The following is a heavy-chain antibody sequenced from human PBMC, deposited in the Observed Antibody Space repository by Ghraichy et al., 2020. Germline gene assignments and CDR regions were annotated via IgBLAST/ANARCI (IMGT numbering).Heavy chain of an antibody. V-gene: IGHV6-1*01. CDR3: ARGRDHCFDI. Sequence: SQTLSLTCAISGDSVSNYNVAWNWIRQSPSRGLEWLGRTYRMASQYAESVKSRMTISPDTSKNQFSLQLNSVTPEDTALYYCARGRDHCFDIWGQGTMVT. J-gene: IGHJ3*02. CDR2: TYRMAS. CDR1: GDSVSNYNVA.